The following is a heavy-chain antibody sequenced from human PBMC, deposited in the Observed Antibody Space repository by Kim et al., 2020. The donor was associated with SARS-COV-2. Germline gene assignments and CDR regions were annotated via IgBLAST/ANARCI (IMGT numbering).Heavy chain of an antibody. Sequence: SETLSLTCTVSGGSISSSSNYWGWIRQPPGKGLEWIGSIYYSGSTYYNPSLKSRVTISVDTSKNQFFLKLSSVTAADTAVYYCARHEGGYDSRNVDYWGQGTLVTVSS. D-gene: IGHD3-22*01. J-gene: IGHJ4*02. CDR2: IYYSGST. CDR1: GGSISSSSNY. CDR3: ARHEGGYDSRNVDY. V-gene: IGHV4-39*01.